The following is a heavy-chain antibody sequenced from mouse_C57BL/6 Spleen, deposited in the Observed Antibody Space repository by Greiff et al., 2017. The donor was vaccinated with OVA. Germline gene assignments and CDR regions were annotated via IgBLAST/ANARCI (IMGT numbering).Heavy chain of an antibody. CDR1: GFTFSDYG. J-gene: IGHJ3*01. V-gene: IGHV5-17*01. CDR3: AINRFAY. CDR2: ISSGSSTI. Sequence: EVQLKESGGGLVKPGGSLKLSCAASGFTFSDYGMHWVRQAPEKGLEWVAYISSGSSTIYYADTVKGRFTISRDNAKNTLFLQMTSLRSEDTAMYYCAINRFAYWGQGTLVTVSA.